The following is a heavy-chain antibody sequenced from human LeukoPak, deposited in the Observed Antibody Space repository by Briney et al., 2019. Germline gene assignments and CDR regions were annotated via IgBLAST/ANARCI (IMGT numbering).Heavy chain of an antibody. CDR1: GYTFTGYF. Sequence: GASVKVSCKASGYTFTGYFMHWVRQAPGQGLEWMGWINPNSGGTNYAQKFQGWVTMTRDTSISTAYMELSRLRSDDTAVYCCARELGYCSSTSCYRGGFYYYYGMDVWGQGTTVTVSS. CDR3: ARELGYCSSTSCYRGGFYYYYGMDV. V-gene: IGHV1-2*04. D-gene: IGHD2-2*02. J-gene: IGHJ6*02. CDR2: INPNSGGT.